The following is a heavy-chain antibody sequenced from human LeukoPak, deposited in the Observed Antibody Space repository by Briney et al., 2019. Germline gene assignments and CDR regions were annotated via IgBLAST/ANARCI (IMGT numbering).Heavy chain of an antibody. CDR3: AKDRGYCSGGSCPLFDY. D-gene: IGHD2-15*01. CDR1: GFTFSSYG. J-gene: IGHJ4*02. Sequence: GGSLRLSCAASGFTFSSYGMHWVRQAPGKGLEWVAVISYDGSNKYYADSVKGRFTISRDNSKNTLYLQMNSLRAEDTAVYYCAKDRGYCSGGSCPLFDYWGQGTLVTVSS. CDR2: ISYDGSNK. V-gene: IGHV3-30*18.